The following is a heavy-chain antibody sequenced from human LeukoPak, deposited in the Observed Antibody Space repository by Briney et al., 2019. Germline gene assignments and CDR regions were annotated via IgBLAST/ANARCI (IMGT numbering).Heavy chain of an antibody. J-gene: IGHJ4*02. D-gene: IGHD6-13*01. V-gene: IGHV1-2*02. CDR2: INPNSVGT. CDR1: GYTFTGYY. Sequence: ASVKVSCKASGYTFTGYYMHWVRQAPGQGLGWMGWINPNSVGTNYAQKFQGRVTMTRDTSISTAYMELSRLRSDDTAVYYCARLSPFRAAGQTFDYWGQGTLVTVSS. CDR3: ARLSPFRAAGQTFDY.